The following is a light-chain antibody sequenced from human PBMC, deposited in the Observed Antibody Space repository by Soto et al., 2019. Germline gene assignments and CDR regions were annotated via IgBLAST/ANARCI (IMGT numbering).Light chain of an antibody. CDR1: QSINSRY. CDR2: GAS. Sequence: EIVLTQSPGTLSLSPGERATLSCRASQSINSRYLAWYQQKPGQAPRLLIYGASSRATGIPDRFSGSRSGTDFTLTISRLEPEDFAVYYCQQFGSSSGFTFGPGTKVDIK. V-gene: IGKV3-20*01. CDR3: QQFGSSSGFT. J-gene: IGKJ3*01.